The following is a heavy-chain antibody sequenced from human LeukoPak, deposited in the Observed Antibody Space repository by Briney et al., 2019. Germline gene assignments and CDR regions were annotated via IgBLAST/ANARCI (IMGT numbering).Heavy chain of an antibody. Sequence: SETLSLTCTVSGGSISSGGYYWSWIRQPPGKGLEWIGYIYYSGTTNYSPSLKSRVTISVDTSKNQFSLKLSSVTAADTAVYYCARVMGSGWTGFDYWGQGTLVTVSS. J-gene: IGHJ4*02. CDR1: GGSISSGGYY. CDR3: ARVMGSGWTGFDY. D-gene: IGHD6-19*01. CDR2: IYYSGTT. V-gene: IGHV4-61*08.